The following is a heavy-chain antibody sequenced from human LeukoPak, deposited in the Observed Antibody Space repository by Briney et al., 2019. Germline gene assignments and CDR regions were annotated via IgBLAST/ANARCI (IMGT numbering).Heavy chain of an antibody. CDR2: IRRESEFI. CDR3: VRDHDWAFDL. J-gene: IGHJ3*01. V-gene: IGHV3-48*02. CDR1: GFSISSFP. Sequence: GGSLRLSCADSGFSISSFPFNWVRQAPGKGLEWIAHIRRESEFIPYADSVKGRFTISRDNGKKTLYLQMSSLRDEDTAVYFCVRDHDWAFDLWGQGTMVTVSS. D-gene: IGHD3-9*01.